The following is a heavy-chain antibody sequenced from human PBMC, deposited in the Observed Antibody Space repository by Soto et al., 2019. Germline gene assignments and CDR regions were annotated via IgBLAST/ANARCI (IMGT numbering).Heavy chain of an antibody. Sequence: GGSLRLSCAASGFTFSSYSMNWVRQAPGKGLEWVSSISSSSSYIYYADSVKGRFTISRDNAKNSLYLQMNSLRAEDTAVYYCARALPTYGSGSYSFDYWGQGTLVTVSS. CDR1: GFTFSSYS. CDR2: ISSSSSYI. J-gene: IGHJ4*02. D-gene: IGHD3-10*01. CDR3: ARALPTYGSGSYSFDY. V-gene: IGHV3-21*01.